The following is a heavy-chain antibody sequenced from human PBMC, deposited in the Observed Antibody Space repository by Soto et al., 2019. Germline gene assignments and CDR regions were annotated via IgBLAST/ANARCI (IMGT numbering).Heavy chain of an antibody. CDR1: GGSISSSSYY. Sequence: SETLSLTCTVSGGSISSSSYYWGWIRQPPGKGLEWIGSIYYSGSTYYNPSLKSRVTISVDTSKNQFSLKLSSVTAADTAVYYCARPYCSGGSCYSGPYGYWGQGTLVTVSS. CDR3: ARPYCSGGSCYSGPYGY. CDR2: IYYSGST. J-gene: IGHJ4*02. D-gene: IGHD2-15*01. V-gene: IGHV4-39*01.